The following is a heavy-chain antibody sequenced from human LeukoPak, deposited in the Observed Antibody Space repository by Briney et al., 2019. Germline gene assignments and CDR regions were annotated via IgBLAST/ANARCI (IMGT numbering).Heavy chain of an antibody. CDR3: AREPIVVVVAATSYYYYYGMDV. CDR1: GGSISSGGYY. J-gene: IGHJ6*04. V-gene: IGHV4-31*03. CDR2: IYYSGST. Sequence: PSETLSLTCTVSGGSISSGGYYWGWIRQHPGKGLEWIGYIYYSGSTYYNPSLKSRVTISVDTSKNQFSLKLSSVTAADTAVYYCAREPIVVVVAATSYYYYYGMDVWGKGTTVTVSS. D-gene: IGHD2-15*01.